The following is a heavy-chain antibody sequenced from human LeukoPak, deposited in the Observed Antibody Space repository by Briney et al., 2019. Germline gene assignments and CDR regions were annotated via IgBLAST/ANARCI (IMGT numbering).Heavy chain of an antibody. CDR2: INNDGSDT. J-gene: IGHJ4*02. CDR3: ASPLGAGYNVNY. V-gene: IGHV3-74*03. Sequence: GGSLRLSCAASGFTFSTFWMHWVRQAPGKGLMWVSQINNDGSDTKYADSVKGRFTISRDNAKNTLYLQMNSLRPEDTAVYYCASPLGAGYNVNYWGQGTLVAVSS. D-gene: IGHD5-24*01. CDR1: GFTFSTFW.